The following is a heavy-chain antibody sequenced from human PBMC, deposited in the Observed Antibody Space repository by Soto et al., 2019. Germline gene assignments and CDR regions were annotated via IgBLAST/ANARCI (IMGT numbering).Heavy chain of an antibody. V-gene: IGHV3-30-3*01. CDR2: ISYDGSNK. CDR1: GFTFSSYA. J-gene: IGHJ4*02. Sequence: GGSLRLSCAASGFTFSSYAMHWVRQAPGKGLEWVAVISYDGSNKYYADSVKGRFTISRDNSKSIAYPQMNSLKTEDTAVYYCTRALRGAYYFDYWGQGTLVTVSS. CDR3: TRALRGAYYFDY. D-gene: IGHD3-10*01.